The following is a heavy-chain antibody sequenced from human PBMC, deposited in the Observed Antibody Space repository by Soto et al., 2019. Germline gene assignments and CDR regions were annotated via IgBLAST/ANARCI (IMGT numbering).Heavy chain of an antibody. CDR3: ARDQVAAAWTPHYLYNGMDV. Sequence: QVQLVESGGGVVQPGRSLRLSCAASGFTFNTYGMHWVRQAPGKGLEWVAVIWYDGTNKDHADSVKGPFTISRDNSMNTLLLQMNSLRAEDTAVYYCARDQVAAAWTPHYLYNGMDVWSQGTT. V-gene: IGHV3-33*01. D-gene: IGHD6-13*01. CDR1: GFTFNTYG. CDR2: IWYDGTNK. J-gene: IGHJ6*02.